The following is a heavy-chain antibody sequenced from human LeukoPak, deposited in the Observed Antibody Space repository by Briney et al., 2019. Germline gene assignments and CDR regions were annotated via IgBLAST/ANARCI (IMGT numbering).Heavy chain of an antibody. D-gene: IGHD3-16*01. V-gene: IGHV3-7*01. CDR1: GFTFSSYW. Sequence: GGSLRLSCAASGFTFSSYWMSWVRQAPGKGLEWVANIKQDGREKYYVDSVKGRFTISRDNARNSLFLQMNGLRPEDTAVYYCARPAYTAAYDLWGQGTMVTVSS. CDR3: ARPAYTAAYDL. J-gene: IGHJ3*01. CDR2: IKQDGREK.